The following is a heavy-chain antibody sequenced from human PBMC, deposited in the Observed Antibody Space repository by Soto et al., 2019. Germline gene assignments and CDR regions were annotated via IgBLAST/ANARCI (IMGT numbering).Heavy chain of an antibody. CDR3: AKDRSVLRYFDWLFSPLDY. D-gene: IGHD3-9*01. V-gene: IGHV3-23*01. Sequence: EVQLLESGGGLVQPGGSLRLSCAASGFTFSSYAMSWVRQAPGKGLEWVSAISGSGGSTYYADSGKGRFTISRDNSKNTLYLQMNSLRAEDTAVYYCAKDRSVLRYFDWLFSPLDYWGQGTLVTVSS. J-gene: IGHJ4*02. CDR1: GFTFSSYA. CDR2: ISGSGGST.